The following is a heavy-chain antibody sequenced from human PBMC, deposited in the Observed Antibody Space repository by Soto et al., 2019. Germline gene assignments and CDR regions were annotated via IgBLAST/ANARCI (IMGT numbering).Heavy chain of an antibody. CDR2: IYGNGRST. J-gene: IGHJ4*02. D-gene: IGHD1-26*01. CDR1: GFTFSIYT. V-gene: IGHV3-23*01. CDR3: AKDFTPDSRWDIDY. Sequence: EVQLLESGGGLVQPAGSLRLSCAASGFTFSIYTMSWFRQAPGKGLEWVSSIYGNGRSTFYSASVKGRFTISRDNSGNTVYLQMSSLRVEDTAIYSCAKDFTPDSRWDIDYWGQGSLVTVSS.